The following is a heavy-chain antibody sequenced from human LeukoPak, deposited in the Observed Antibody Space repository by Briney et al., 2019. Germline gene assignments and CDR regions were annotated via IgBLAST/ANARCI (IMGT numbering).Heavy chain of an antibody. CDR3: ARQFGYYYYGMDV. V-gene: IGHV4-59*08. CDR2: IYYSGST. J-gene: IGHJ6*02. Sequence: PSETLSPTCSVSGDSIRSYYWSWIRQPPGKGLEWIGYIYYSGSTTYNPSLKSRVTISVDTSKNQFSLKLTSVAAADSAVYYCARQFGYYYYGMDVWGQGTTVTVSS. D-gene: IGHD3-10*01. CDR1: GDSIRSYY.